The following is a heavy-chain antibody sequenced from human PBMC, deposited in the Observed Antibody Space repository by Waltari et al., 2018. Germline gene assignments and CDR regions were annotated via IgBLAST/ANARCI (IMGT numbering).Heavy chain of an antibody. CDR2: IYKDGRT. V-gene: IGHV3-53*01. J-gene: IGHJ6*02. CDR1: GFTVSTNY. Sequence: EVQLVESGGGLIQPGGSLTLSCVVSGFTVSTNYMSWVRQAPGKGLEWLSFIYKDGRTYNADSVKGRFTISRDNSKNTLYLQMNRLRVEDTAVYYCARDRVAAYGYYYYGVDVWGQGTTVTISS. CDR3: ARDRVAAYGYYYYGVDV. D-gene: IGHD6-13*01.